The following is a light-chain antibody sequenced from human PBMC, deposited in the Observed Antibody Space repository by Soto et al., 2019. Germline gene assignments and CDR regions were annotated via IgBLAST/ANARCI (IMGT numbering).Light chain of an antibody. CDR2: DAS. CDR1: QSISSTY. J-gene: IGKJ1*01. V-gene: IGKV3-20*01. Sequence: EIVLTQSPGTLSFSPGEIATLSGRGSQSISSTYLTWYHQRPGQAPRLLIYDASRRATGIPDRFSGSGSGTDFSLTISRLEPEDFAVYYCQHYDSARWTFGLGTKVDIK. CDR3: QHYDSARWT.